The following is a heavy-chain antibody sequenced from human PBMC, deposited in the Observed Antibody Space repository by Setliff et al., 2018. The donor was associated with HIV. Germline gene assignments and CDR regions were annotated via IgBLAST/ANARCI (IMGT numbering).Heavy chain of an antibody. V-gene: IGHV3-48*03. J-gene: IGHJ5*02. CDR1: GFTFSSYE. CDR2: ITSTGSTI. Sequence: PGGSLRLSCAASGFTFSSYEMNWVRQAPGKGLEWISYITSTGSTIFYADSVKGRFTISRDDSKSIAYLQMNSLKTEDTAVYFCTREKDSSGWYLNWFDPWGQGTLVTVSS. D-gene: IGHD6-19*01. CDR3: TREKDSSGWYLNWFDP.